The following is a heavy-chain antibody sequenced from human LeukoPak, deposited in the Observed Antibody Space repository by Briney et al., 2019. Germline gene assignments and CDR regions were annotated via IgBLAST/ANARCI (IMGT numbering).Heavy chain of an antibody. J-gene: IGHJ4*02. D-gene: IGHD3-16*01. CDR1: GYTFTIYG. CDR3: ARGGEGPRLAGSF. Sequence: ASVKVSCKASGYTFTIYGISWVRQAPGQGPEWMGMINPSGGSTTYAQRFQGRVTMTRDMSTSTVFMELSSLRSEDTAVYYCARGGEGPRLAGSFWGQGTLVTVSS. V-gene: IGHV1-46*01. CDR2: INPSGGST.